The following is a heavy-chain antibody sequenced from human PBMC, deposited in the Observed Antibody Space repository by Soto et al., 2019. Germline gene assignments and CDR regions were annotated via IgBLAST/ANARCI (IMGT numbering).Heavy chain of an antibody. CDR2: TSSGGSFT. CDR3: ARRIDHDRSSGHPNPYYGMDV. D-gene: IGHD6-6*01. J-gene: IGHJ6*02. Sequence: EVQLVESGGDLVQPGGSLRLSCAASGFSFRDYWLYCVRQRPGQGLMWVSQTSSGGSFTRYADSVKGRFTVSRDNAKNALSLQMSGLRVEAAAVYCWARRIDHDRSSGHPNPYYGMDVWGQGTTVTVSS. V-gene: IGHV3-74*01. CDR1: GFSFRDYW.